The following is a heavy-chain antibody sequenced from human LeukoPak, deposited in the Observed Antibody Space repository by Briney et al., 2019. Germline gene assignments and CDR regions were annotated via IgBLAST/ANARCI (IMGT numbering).Heavy chain of an antibody. CDR1: GYTLTELS. J-gene: IGHJ4*02. Sequence: GASVKVSCKVSGYTLTELSMHWVRQAPGKGLEGMGDFDPEDSETIYAQKFQGRVTMTEDTATDTAYMELSSLRSEDTAVYYSATGEDTAGGFDYWGQGTLVTVSS. CDR3: ATGEDTAGGFDY. CDR2: FDPEDSET. D-gene: IGHD5-18*01. V-gene: IGHV1-24*01.